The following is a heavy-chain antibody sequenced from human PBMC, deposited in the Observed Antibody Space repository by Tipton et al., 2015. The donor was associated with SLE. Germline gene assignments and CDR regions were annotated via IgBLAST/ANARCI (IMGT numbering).Heavy chain of an antibody. CDR3: AKEICGGDCYYGGNSYYGMDV. D-gene: IGHD2-21*02. CDR1: GFTFDDYA. V-gene: IGHV3-9*01. J-gene: IGHJ6*02. Sequence: SLRLSCAASGFTFDDYAMHWVREAPGKGLEWISSITWNSGTIDYADSVKGRFTISRDNAKNSLYLQMNSLRVEDTALYYCAKEICGGDCYYGGNSYYGMDVWGQGTTVNVSS. CDR2: ITWNSGTI.